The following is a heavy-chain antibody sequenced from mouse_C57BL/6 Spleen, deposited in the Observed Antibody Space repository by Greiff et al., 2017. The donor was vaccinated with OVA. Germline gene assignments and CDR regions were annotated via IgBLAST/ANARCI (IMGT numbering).Heavy chain of an antibody. Sequence: EVQLQQSGTVLARPGASVKMSCKTSGYTFTSYWMHWVKQRPGQGLEWIGAIYPGNSDTSYNQKFKGKAKLTAVTSASTAYMELSSLTNEDSAVYYCTNYGSSWDWFAYWGQGTLVTVSA. CDR3: TNYGSSWDWFAY. D-gene: IGHD1-1*01. CDR1: GYTFTSYW. V-gene: IGHV1-5*01. J-gene: IGHJ3*01. CDR2: IYPGNSDT.